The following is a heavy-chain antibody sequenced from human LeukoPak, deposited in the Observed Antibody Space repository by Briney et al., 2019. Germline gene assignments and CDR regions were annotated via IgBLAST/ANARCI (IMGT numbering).Heavy chain of an antibody. CDR2: ISYDGSDK. CDR3: AKDLSGGWSLDY. D-gene: IGHD6-19*01. J-gene: IGHJ4*02. Sequence: GGSLRLSCAASGFTFGIYGMHWVRHAPGKGLEWVTVISYDGSDKYYADSVKGRFTISRDNSKNTLYLEMNSLRAEDTAVYYCAKDLSGGWSLDYWGQGTLVTVSS. V-gene: IGHV3-30*18. CDR1: GFTFGIYG.